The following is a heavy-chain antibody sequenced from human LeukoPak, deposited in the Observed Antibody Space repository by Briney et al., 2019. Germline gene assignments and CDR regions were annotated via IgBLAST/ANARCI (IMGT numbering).Heavy chain of an antibody. CDR3: ARLSAYYYGSYFYYYMDV. Sequence: GGSLRLSCEASGFSFSSYWMTWVRQPPGKGPEWVANIRQDESERYSVDSVKGRFTISRDNAKNSLYLQMKNLRADDTALYYCARLSAYYYGSYFYYYMDVWGKGTTVTVSS. CDR2: IRQDESER. D-gene: IGHD3-10*01. J-gene: IGHJ6*03. V-gene: IGHV3-7*01. CDR1: GFSFSSYW.